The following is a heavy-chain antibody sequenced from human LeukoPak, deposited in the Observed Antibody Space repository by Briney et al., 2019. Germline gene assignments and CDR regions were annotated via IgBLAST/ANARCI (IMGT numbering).Heavy chain of an antibody. J-gene: IGHJ4*02. Sequence: ASVKVSCKASGYTFTSYDINWVRQATGQGLEWMGSRNPNSGNTGYAQKFQGRVTITRNTSISTAYMELSSLRSEDTAVYYCARSPRNYDYVWGSYRLFDYWGQGTLVTVSS. V-gene: IGHV1-8*03. CDR2: RNPNSGNT. CDR3: ARSPRNYDYVWGSYRLFDY. D-gene: IGHD3-16*02. CDR1: GYTFTSYD.